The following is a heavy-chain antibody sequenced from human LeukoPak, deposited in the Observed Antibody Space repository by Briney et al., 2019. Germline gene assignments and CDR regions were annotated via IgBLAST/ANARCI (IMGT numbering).Heavy chain of an antibody. Sequence: VASVKVSCKASGGTFSSYAISWVRQAPGQGLEWMGGIIPIFGTANYAQKFQGRVTITADESTSTAYMELGSLRSEDTAVYYCARTFSSGYYYYFDYWGQGTLVTVSS. CDR1: GGTFSSYA. J-gene: IGHJ4*02. CDR2: IIPIFGTA. D-gene: IGHD3-22*01. CDR3: ARTFSSGYYYYFDY. V-gene: IGHV1-69*13.